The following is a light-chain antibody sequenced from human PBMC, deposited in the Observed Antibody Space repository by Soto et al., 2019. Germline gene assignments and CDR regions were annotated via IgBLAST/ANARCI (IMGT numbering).Light chain of an antibody. J-gene: IGLJ2*01. V-gene: IGLV2-14*03. CDR2: GVR. CDR1: SSDIGNYDV. Sequence: QSALTQPASVSGSPGQSITISCTGTSSDIGNYDVVSWYQQLPGTAPKAIIYGVRSRPSGVANRFSGSKSGNTASLTISGLQAEDEAYYYCSAYTTSTSFILFGGGTKLTVL. CDR3: SAYTTSTSFIL.